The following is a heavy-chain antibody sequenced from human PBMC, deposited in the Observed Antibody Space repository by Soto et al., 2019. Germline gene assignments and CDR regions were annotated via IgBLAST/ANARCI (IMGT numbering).Heavy chain of an antibody. Sequence: SVKVSCKASGGTFSSYAISWVRQAPGQGLEWMGGIIPIFGTANYAQKFQGRVTITADESTSTAYMELSSLRSEDTAVYYCAIGAYCGGDCYPSDYWGQGTLVTVSS. D-gene: IGHD2-21*02. V-gene: IGHV1-69*13. CDR3: AIGAYCGGDCYPSDY. CDR2: IIPIFGTA. J-gene: IGHJ4*02. CDR1: GGTFSSYA.